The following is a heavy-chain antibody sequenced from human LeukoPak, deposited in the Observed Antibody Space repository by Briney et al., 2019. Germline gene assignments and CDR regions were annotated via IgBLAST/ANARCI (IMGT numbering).Heavy chain of an antibody. CDR3: ARDYKYAFDN. J-gene: IGHJ4*02. CDR1: GFTFSDYS. V-gene: IGHV3-48*01. Sequence: GGSLRLSCAAAGFTFSDYSMNWVRQAPGKGLEWISYIGIDSGNTNYADSVKGRFTISGETDKTSLYLQMNSLRVEDTAVYYCARDYKYAFDNWGQGPLVTVSS. CDR2: IGIDSGNT. D-gene: IGHD5-24*01.